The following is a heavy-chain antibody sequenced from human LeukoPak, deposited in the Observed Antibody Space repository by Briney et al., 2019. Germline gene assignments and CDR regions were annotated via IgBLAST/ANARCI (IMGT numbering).Heavy chain of an antibody. CDR1: GFTFSHYS. CDR2: ISYDGSDK. V-gene: IGHV3-30*04. Sequence: AGGSLRPSCAASGFTFSHYSMHWVRQAPGKGLEWVAVISYDGSDKYYADSVRGRFTISRDNFKNTLYLQMNGLRAEDTSIYYCARASTYHLIIRGFDQWGQGTLVTVSS. D-gene: IGHD2-2*01. J-gene: IGHJ4*02. CDR3: ARASTYHLIIRGFDQ.